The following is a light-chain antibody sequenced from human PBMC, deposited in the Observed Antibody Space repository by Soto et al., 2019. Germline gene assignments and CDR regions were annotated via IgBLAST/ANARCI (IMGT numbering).Light chain of an antibody. CDR2: GAF. J-gene: IGKJ5*01. V-gene: IGKV3-11*01. CDR3: QQRSAGIT. Sequence: EIVLTQSPATLSLSPCERATLSCRASQSVSSFLAWYQQKPGQAPRLLIYGAFNRATGIPARFSGTGSWTDFTLTISSLESEDFAVYYCQQRSAGITFGQGTRLEIK. CDR1: QSVSSF.